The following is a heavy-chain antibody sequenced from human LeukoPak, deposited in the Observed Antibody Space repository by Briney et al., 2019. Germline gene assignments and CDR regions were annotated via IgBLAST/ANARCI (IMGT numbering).Heavy chain of an antibody. CDR3: ARELRAAVAGIDY. CDR1: GYTFTGYY. V-gene: IGHV1-2*02. Sequence: ASVKVSCKASGYTFTGYYMHWVRQAPGQGLEWMGWINPNSGGTNYAQKFQGRVTMTRETSISTAYMELSRLRSDDTAVYYCARELRAAVAGIDYWGQGTLVTVSS. J-gene: IGHJ4*02. CDR2: INPNSGGT. D-gene: IGHD6-19*01.